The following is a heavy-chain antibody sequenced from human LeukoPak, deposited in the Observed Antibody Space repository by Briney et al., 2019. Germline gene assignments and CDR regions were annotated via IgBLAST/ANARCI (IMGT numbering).Heavy chain of an antibody. J-gene: IGHJ3*02. V-gene: IGHV3-48*02. CDR1: GFSFSSYG. CDR3: ARDYRAAFDI. CDR2: ISSSSSTI. D-gene: IGHD1-26*01. Sequence: GGSLRLSCAASGFSFSSYGMNWVRQAPGKGLEWVSYISSSSSTIYYADSVKGRLTISRDNAKNSLFLQMNSLRDEDTAVYYCARDYRAAFDIWGQGTMVTVSS.